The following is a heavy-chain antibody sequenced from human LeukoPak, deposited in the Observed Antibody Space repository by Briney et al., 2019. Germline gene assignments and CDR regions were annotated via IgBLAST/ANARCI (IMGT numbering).Heavy chain of an antibody. CDR2: ISSSGSTI. D-gene: IGHD2-8*01. V-gene: IGHV3-11*01. CDR3: GRMLYGRPNNWFDP. J-gene: IGHJ5*02. CDR1: RFTFSDYY. Sequence: GGSLRLSCAASRFTFSDYYMSWIRQAPGKGLEWVSYISSSGSTIYYADSVKGRFTISRDNAKNSLYLQMNSLRAEDTAVYYCGRMLYGRPNNWFDPWGQGTLVTVSS.